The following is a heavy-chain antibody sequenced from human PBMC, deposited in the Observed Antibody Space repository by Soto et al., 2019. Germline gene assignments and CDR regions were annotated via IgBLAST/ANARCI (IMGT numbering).Heavy chain of an antibody. V-gene: IGHV3-23*01. D-gene: IGHD2-15*01. CDR3: AKAAVVVAPTDYYFGLDV. CDR2: ISGSGTTT. CDR1: GFTFASYA. J-gene: IGHJ6*02. Sequence: GGSLRLSCAASGFTFASYAMTWVRQAPGKGLEWVSAISGSGTTTYYADPVKGRFTISRDNSKNTLYPQMNSLRVEDTALYYCAKAAVVVAPTDYYFGLDVWGQGTTVTVSS.